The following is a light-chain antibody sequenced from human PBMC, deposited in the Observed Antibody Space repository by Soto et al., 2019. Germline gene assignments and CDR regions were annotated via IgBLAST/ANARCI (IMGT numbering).Light chain of an antibody. Sequence: QSVLTQPPSASGTPGQRVTISCSGSRSSVGSNTVSWYQHLPGTAPKLLIYSNNHRPSGVPDRFSASKAGASASLAISGLQSEDEGDYYGAAWDASLGGFYVFGSGTKVTVL. CDR2: SNN. V-gene: IGLV1-44*01. CDR3: AAWDASLGGFYV. J-gene: IGLJ1*01. CDR1: RSSVGSNT.